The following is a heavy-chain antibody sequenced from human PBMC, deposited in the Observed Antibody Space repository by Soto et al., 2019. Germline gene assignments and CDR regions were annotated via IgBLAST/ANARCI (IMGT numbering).Heavy chain of an antibody. CDR1: GFTFSSYG. CDR2: IWYDGSNK. J-gene: IGHJ3*02. D-gene: IGHD1-26*01. Sequence: QVQLVESGGGVVQPGRSLRLSCAASGFTFSSYGMHWVRQAPGKGLEWVAVIWYDGSNKYYADSVKGRFTISRDNSKNTLYLQMNSLRAEDTAVYYCARTGGATKADAFDIWGQGTMVTVSS. CDR3: ARTGGATKADAFDI. V-gene: IGHV3-33*01.